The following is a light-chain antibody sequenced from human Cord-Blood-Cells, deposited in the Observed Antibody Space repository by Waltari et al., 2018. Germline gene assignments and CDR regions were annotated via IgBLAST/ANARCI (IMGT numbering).Light chain of an antibody. CDR1: QSVLYSSNDKYY. CDR3: QQYYSTPLA. J-gene: IGKJ3*01. Sequence: DIVMTQSPDSLAVSLGERATINFKSSQSVLYSSNDKYYLAWYQQKPGQPPKTRIYWASARESGVPDRFSGSGSETDFTLTIRSLQAEDVAVYYCQQYYSTPLAFGPGTKVDIK. V-gene: IGKV4-1*01. CDR2: WAS.